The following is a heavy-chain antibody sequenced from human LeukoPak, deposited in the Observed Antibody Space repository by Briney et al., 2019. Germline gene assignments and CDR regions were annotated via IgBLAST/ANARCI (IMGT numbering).Heavy chain of an antibody. CDR1: GYTFTSHG. CDR3: ARGVTMVRGVMRDAFDI. D-gene: IGHD3-10*01. CDR2: ISPYTGKK. V-gene: IGHV1-18*01. J-gene: IGHJ3*02. Sequence: GASVAVSCKASGYTFTSHGIHWVRQAPGQGLEWMGWISPYTGKKNYAQNVQDRVTMTTDTSTSTAYMELRSLRSDDTALYYCARGVTMVRGVMRDAFDIWGQGTMVTVSS.